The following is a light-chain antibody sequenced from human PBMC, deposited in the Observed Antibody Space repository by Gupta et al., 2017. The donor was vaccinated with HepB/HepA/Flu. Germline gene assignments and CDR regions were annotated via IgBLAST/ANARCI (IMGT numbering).Light chain of an antibody. V-gene: IGKV1-12*01. Sequence: DIQITQSPSSVSASVGDRVTITCRASQPISNWLAWYQQKPGKVPKLLIYAASSLQSGVSSRFSGSGSGTDFTLTISSLQREDFATYYCQQANSYPRTFGRGTMVDIK. CDR1: QPISNW. J-gene: IGKJ4*01. CDR2: AAS. CDR3: QQANSYPRT.